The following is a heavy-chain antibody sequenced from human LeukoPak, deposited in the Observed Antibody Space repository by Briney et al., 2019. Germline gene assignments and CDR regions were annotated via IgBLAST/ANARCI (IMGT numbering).Heavy chain of an antibody. CDR2: ISWNSGSI. D-gene: IGHD2-2*01. CDR1: GFTFDDYA. Sequence: GRSLRLSCAASGFTFDDYAMHWVRQAPGKGLEWVSGISWNSGSIGYADSVKGRFTISRDNSRNTLYLQMNSLRAADTAIYYCAKEYCSSTSCFYWFFDLWGRGTRVAVSS. CDR3: AKEYCSSTSCFYWFFDL. V-gene: IGHV3-9*01. J-gene: IGHJ2*01.